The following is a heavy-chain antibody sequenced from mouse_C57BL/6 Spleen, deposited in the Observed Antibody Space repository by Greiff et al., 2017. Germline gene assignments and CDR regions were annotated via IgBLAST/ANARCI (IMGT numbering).Heavy chain of an antibody. V-gene: IGHV5-4*01. CDR1: GFTFSSYA. J-gene: IGHJ4*01. CDR2: ISDGGSYT. CDR3: ARDRYDYENAMDY. Sequence: EVQGVESGGGLVKPGGSLKLSCAASGFTFSSYAMSWVRQTPEKRLEWVATISDGGSYTYYPDNVKGRFTISRDNAKNNLYLQMSHLKSEDTAMYYCARDRYDYENAMDYWGQGTSVTVSS. D-gene: IGHD2-4*01.